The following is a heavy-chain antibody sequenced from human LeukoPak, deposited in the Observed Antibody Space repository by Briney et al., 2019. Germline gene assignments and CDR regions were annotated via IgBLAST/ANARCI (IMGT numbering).Heavy chain of an antibody. D-gene: IGHD3-10*01. J-gene: IGHJ4*02. CDR3: ARGRYYYGSGSQIWAAFYFDY. CDR1: GGSFSGYY. V-gene: IGHV4-34*01. Sequence: SETLSLTCAVYGGSFSGYYWSWIRQPPGKGLEWIGEINHSGSTNYNPSLKSRVTISVDTSKNQFSLKLSSVTAADTAVYYCARGRYYYGSGSQIWAAFYFDYWGQGTLVTVSS. CDR2: INHSGST.